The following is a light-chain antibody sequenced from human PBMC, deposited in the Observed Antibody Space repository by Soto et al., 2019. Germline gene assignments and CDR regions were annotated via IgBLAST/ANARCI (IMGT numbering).Light chain of an antibody. CDR2: WAS. Sequence: DIVMTQSPDSLAVSLGERATINCKSSQSVLYTYNNKNCLAWYQQKPGQPPKLLIYWASTRESGVPDRFSGSGSGTDFTLTISSLQAEDVAVYYCQQYYSTFLTFGGGTKAEIK. J-gene: IGKJ4*01. CDR3: QQYYSTFLT. V-gene: IGKV4-1*01. CDR1: QSVLYTYNNKNC.